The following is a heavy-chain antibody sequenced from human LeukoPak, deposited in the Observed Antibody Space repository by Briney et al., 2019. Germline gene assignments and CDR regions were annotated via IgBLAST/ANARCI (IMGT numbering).Heavy chain of an antibody. J-gene: IGHJ4*02. V-gene: IGHV3-23*01. CDR2: VSESGDST. CDR3: AKRSSSSWSNFDS. D-gene: IGHD6-13*01. CDR1: GFTFSSSA. Sequence: GGSLRLSCGASGFTFSSSAMSWVRQAPGKGLEWVSSVSESGDSTYYADSVRGRFTISRDNPRNTLYLQISSLRVEDTAIYYCAKRSSSSWSNFDSWGQGTLVTVSS.